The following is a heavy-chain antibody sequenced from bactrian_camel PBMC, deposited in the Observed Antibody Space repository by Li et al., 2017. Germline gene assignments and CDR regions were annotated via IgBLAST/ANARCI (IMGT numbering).Heavy chain of an antibody. J-gene: IGHJ6*01. CDR3: AADPQWAASLSRSLSTRDFGY. D-gene: IGHD1*01. CDR1: QDTTKRNA. V-gene: IGHV3-3*01. Sequence: VQLVESGGGLVQARGSLRLSCVAVQDTTKRNAMAWFRQSPGKEREGLAAIYGGGATYIERTYYADFVKGRFTISKDNAKNTLYLQMGSLKPEDTAVYYCAADPQWAASLSRSLSTRDFGYWGQGTQVTVS. CDR2: IYGGGATYIERT.